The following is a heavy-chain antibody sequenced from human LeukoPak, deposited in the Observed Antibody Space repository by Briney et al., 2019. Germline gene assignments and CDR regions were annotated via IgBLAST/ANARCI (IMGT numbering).Heavy chain of an antibody. V-gene: IGHV3-48*01. J-gene: IGHJ3*02. CDR1: GFTFSSYS. D-gene: IGHD6-13*01. Sequence: GGSLRLSCAASGFTFSSYSMNWVRQAPGKGLEWVSYISSSSSTIYYADSVKGRFTISRDNAKNSLYLQMNSLRAEDTAVYYCARETLVLGNDAFDIWGQGTMVTVSS. CDR3: ARETLVLGNDAFDI. CDR2: ISSSSSTI.